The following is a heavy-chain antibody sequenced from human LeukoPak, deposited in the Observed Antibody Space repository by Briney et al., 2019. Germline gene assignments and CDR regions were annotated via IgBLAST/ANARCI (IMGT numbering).Heavy chain of an antibody. V-gene: IGHV4-61*02. CDR2: IYTSGST. D-gene: IGHD2-8*01. Sequence: SETLSLTCTVSGGSISSGSYYWSWIRQPAGKGLEWIGRIYTSGSTNYNPSLKSRVTISVDTSKNQFSLKLSSVTAADTAVYYCARVPDIVLMVYAPSENYDYWGQGTLVTVSS. J-gene: IGHJ4*02. CDR3: ARVPDIVLMVYAPSENYDY. CDR1: GGSISSGSYY.